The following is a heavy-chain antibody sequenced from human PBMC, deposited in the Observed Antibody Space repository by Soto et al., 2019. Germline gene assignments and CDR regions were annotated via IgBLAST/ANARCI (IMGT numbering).Heavy chain of an antibody. CDR3: ARDWKYFYDSTGYYSDWFDP. CDR1: GYTLSNYG. Sequence: QVLLVQSGAEVKKPGASVKVSCKASGYTLSNYGIIWVRQAPGKGLEWLGWISGFTGDTRSAPKVQDRVTMTTDTSTNTAYMELRSLRSDDTAVYYCARDWKYFYDSTGYYSDWFDPWGQGTLVTVSS. D-gene: IGHD3-22*01. CDR2: ISGFTGDT. V-gene: IGHV1-18*01. J-gene: IGHJ5*02.